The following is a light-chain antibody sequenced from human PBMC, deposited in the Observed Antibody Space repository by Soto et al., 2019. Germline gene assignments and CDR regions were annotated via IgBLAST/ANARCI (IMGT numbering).Light chain of an antibody. CDR2: AAF. V-gene: IGKV1-9*01. CDR1: QGINNY. CDR3: QQLDSYPLT. Sequence: DIQVTQFPSFLSASVGDRVTITCRASQGINNYLAWYQQKSGRAPKLLIYAAFTLHSGVPSRFSGSGSGTEFTLTISSLHPEDFATYYCQQLDSYPLTFGGGSKVAIK. J-gene: IGKJ4*01.